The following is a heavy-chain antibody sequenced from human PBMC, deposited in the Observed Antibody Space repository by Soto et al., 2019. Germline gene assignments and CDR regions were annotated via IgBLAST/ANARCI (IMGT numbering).Heavy chain of an antibody. CDR2: IYYSGST. V-gene: IGHV4-31*03. CDR1: GGSISSGGYY. Sequence: PSETLSLTCTVSGGSISSGGYYWSWIRQHPGKGLEWIGYIYYSGSTYYNPSLKSRVTISVDTSKNQFSLKLSSVTAADTAVYYCARGGVYDFWSGYYTRWFDPWGQGTLVTVSS. CDR3: ARGGVYDFWSGYYTRWFDP. J-gene: IGHJ5*02. D-gene: IGHD3-3*01.